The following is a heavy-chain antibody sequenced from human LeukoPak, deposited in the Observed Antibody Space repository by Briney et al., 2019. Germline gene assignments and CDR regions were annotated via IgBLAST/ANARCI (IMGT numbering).Heavy chain of an antibody. J-gene: IGHJ3*02. Sequence: GGSLRLSCAASGFTFDDYAMHWVRQAPGKGLEWVSGISWNSGSLGYADSVKGRFTISRDNAKNPLYLQMNSLRAEDTALYYCAKDLLPSTTWDAFDIWGQGAMVTVSS. CDR3: AKDLLPSTTWDAFDI. CDR2: ISWNSGSL. D-gene: IGHD4-17*01. CDR1: GFTFDDYA. V-gene: IGHV3-9*01.